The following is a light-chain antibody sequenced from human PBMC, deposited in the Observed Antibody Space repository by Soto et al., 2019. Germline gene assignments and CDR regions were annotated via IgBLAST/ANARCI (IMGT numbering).Light chain of an antibody. CDR2: LEGSGSY. V-gene: IGLV4-60*02. Sequence: QSVLTQSSSASASLGSSVKLTCTLSSGHSSYIIAWHQQQPGKAPRYLMNLEGSGSYNKGSEVPDRFSGSGSGADRYLTISNLQFEDEADYYCETWDSNTWVFGGGTQLTVL. CDR3: ETWDSNTWV. J-gene: IGLJ3*02. CDR1: SGHSSYI.